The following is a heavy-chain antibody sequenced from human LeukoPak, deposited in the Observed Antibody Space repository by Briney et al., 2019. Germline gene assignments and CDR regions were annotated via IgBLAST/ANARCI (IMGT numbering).Heavy chain of an antibody. CDR2: FDPEDGET. Sequence: ASVKVSCKVSGYTLTELSMHWVRQAPGKGLEWMGGFDPEDGETIYAQKFQGRVTMTEDTSTDTAYMELSSLRSEDTAVYYCARDAQLLLWFGELTYYYYYYMDVWGKGTTVTVSS. J-gene: IGHJ6*03. CDR3: ARDAQLLLWFGELTYYYYYYMDV. V-gene: IGHV1-24*01. CDR1: GYTLTELS. D-gene: IGHD3-10*01.